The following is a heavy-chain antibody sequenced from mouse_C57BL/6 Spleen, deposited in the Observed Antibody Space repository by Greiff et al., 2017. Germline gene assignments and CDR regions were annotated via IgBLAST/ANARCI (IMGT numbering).Heavy chain of an antibody. CDR3: ATAYYRDWYFDV. D-gene: IGHD2-14*01. V-gene: IGHV2-3*01. CDR2: IWGDGST. Sequence: VQRVESGPGLVAPSQSLSITCTVSGFSLTSYGVSWVRQTPGKGLEWLGVIWGDGSTNYHSALISRLSISKDNSKSQVFLKRNSLPTDDAATYYCATAYYRDWYFDVWGTGTTVTVSS. J-gene: IGHJ1*03. CDR1: GFSLTSYG.